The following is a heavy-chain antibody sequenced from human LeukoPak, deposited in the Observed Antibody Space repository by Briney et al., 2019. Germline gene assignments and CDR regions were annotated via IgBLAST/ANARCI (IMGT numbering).Heavy chain of an antibody. V-gene: IGHV4-61*02. D-gene: IGHD3-16*02. J-gene: IGHJ5*02. Sequence: SETLSLTCTVSGYSISSGTYYWTWIRQPAGKGLEWIGRIYTSGSTNYNPSLKSRVTMSVDTSKNQFSLKLSSVTAADTAVYYCARVKLRLGELSYNWFDPWGQGTLVTVSS. CDR1: GYSISSGTYY. CDR2: IYTSGST. CDR3: ARVKLRLGELSYNWFDP.